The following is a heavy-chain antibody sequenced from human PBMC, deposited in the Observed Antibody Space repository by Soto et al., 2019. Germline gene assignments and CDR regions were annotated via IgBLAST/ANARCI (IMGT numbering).Heavy chain of an antibody. CDR2: INHSGST. V-gene: IGHV4-34*01. J-gene: IGHJ6*02. CDR1: GGSFSGYY. D-gene: IGHD2-15*01. CDR3: ARGRCGTGGGSCYAYYYYYYGMDV. Sequence: QVQLQQWGAGLLKPSETLSLTCAVYGGSFSGYYWSWIRQPPGKGLEWIGEINHSGSTNYNPSLKRRVTISVDKSKNQVALRLSAVTAADTAVYYCARGRCGTGGGSCYAYYYYYYGMDVWGQGTTVTVSS.